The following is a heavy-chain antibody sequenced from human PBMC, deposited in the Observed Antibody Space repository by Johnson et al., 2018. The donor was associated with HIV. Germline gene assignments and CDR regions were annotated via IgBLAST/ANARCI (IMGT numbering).Heavy chain of an antibody. V-gene: IGHV3-30*02. CDR2: IRYDGSTK. D-gene: IGHD2-21*02. CDR1: GFTFSSYG. Sequence: QVQLVESGGGVVQPGRSLRLSCAASGFTFSSYGMHWVRQAPGKGLEWVAFIRYDGSTKYYADSVKGRFTSSRDNSKNTLYLQMNSRRAEDTAVYYCAKDPGIVVVTADDAFDIWGQGTRVTVSS. J-gene: IGHJ3*02. CDR3: AKDPGIVVVTADDAFDI.